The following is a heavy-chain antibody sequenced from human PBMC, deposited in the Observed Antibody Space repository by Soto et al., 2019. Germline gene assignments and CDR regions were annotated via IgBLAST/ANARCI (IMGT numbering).Heavy chain of an antibody. Sequence: QVQLVQSGAEVKRPGSSVRGSCKASGGTFNSYTISWVRQAPGKGPEWMGRIIPVLGVANYAQTFQGRVTITADKSTSTVYMDLRSLRSEDTAVYYCARGGVAAAGTLGNWGQGTLVTVSS. J-gene: IGHJ4*02. V-gene: IGHV1-69*02. CDR3: ARGGVAAAGTLGN. D-gene: IGHD6-13*01. CDR2: IIPVLGVA. CDR1: GGTFNSYT.